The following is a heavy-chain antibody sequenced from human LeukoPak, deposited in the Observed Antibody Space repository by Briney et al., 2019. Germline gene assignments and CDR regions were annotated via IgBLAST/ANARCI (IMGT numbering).Heavy chain of an antibody. CDR3: ASSWQKENWFDP. D-gene: IGHD5-12*01. Sequence: GASVKVSCKASVGTLSSYAISWVRQAPGQGLEWMGRIIPILGIANYAQKFQGRVTITADKSTSTAYMELSSLRSEDTAVYYCASSWQKENWFDPWGQGTLVTVSS. J-gene: IGHJ5*02. V-gene: IGHV1-69*04. CDR1: VGTLSSYA. CDR2: IIPILGIA.